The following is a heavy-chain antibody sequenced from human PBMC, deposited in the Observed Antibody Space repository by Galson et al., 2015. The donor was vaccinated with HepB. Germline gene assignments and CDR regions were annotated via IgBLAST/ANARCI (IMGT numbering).Heavy chain of an antibody. D-gene: IGHD2-15*01. CDR1: GGSISSSSYY. V-gene: IGHV4-39*01. CDR3: ARHLFKYCSGGSCYKQKFFDI. J-gene: IGHJ3*02. Sequence: SETLSLTCTVSGGSISSSSYYWGWIRQPPGKGLEWIGSIYYSGSTYYNPSLKSRVTISVDTSKNQFSLKLSSVTAADTAVYYCARHLFKYCSGGSCYKQKFFDIWGQGTMVTVSS. CDR2: IYYSGST.